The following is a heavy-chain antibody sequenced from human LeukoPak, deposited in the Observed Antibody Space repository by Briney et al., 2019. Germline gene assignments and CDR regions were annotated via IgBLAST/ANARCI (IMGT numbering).Heavy chain of an antibody. D-gene: IGHD6-13*01. CDR2: INPNSGGT. CDR3: ARGVVGKAAAGTHWFDP. J-gene: IGHJ5*02. CDR1: GYTFTGYY. V-gene: IGHV1-2*02. Sequence: ASVKVSCKASGYTFTGYYMHWVRQAPGQGLEWMGWINPNSGGTNYAQKFQGRVTLTRDTSISTAYMELSRLRSDDTAVYCCARGVVGKAAAGTHWFDPWGQGTLVTVSS.